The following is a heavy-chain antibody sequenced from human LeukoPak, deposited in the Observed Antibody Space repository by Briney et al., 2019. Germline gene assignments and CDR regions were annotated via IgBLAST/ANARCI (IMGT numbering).Heavy chain of an antibody. V-gene: IGHV1-69*05. CDR2: IIPIFGTA. D-gene: IGHD3-3*01. CDR1: GGTFSSYA. J-gene: IGHJ6*03. Sequence: VASVKVSCKASGGTFSSYAISWVRQAPGQGLEWMGGIIPIFGTANYAQKFQGRVTITTDESTSTAYMELSSLRSEDTAVYYCATVDTDFSGYYYYYMDVWGKGTTVTVSS. CDR3: ATVDTDFSGYYYYYMDV.